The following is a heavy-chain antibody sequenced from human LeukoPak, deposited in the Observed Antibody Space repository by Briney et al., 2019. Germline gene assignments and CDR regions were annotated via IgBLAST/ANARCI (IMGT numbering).Heavy chain of an antibody. CDR2: ISYDGSNK. CDR1: GFTFSSYG. CDR3: AKDLSSSRYYYGMDV. V-gene: IGHV3-30*18. Sequence: GGSLRLSFAASGFTFSSYGMHWVRQAPGKGLEWVAVISYDGSNKYYADSVKGRFTISRDNSKNTLYLQMNSLRAEDTAVYYCAKDLSSSRYYYGMDVWGQGTTVTVSS. J-gene: IGHJ6*02. D-gene: IGHD6-13*01.